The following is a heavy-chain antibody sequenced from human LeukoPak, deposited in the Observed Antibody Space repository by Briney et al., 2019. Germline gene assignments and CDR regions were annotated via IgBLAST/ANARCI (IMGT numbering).Heavy chain of an antibody. V-gene: IGHV3-30*02. D-gene: IGHD5-18*01. CDR2: IRFDGSNK. CDR3: AQGHSHTAMYY. Sequence: GGSLRLSCAASGFIFSTYGMHWVRQAPGKGLEWVAFIRFDGSNKYYSDSVKGRFTISRDDSKNTLYLQMNSLRVEDTAVYYCAQGHSHTAMYYWGQGTLVTVSS. CDR1: GFIFSTYG. J-gene: IGHJ4*02.